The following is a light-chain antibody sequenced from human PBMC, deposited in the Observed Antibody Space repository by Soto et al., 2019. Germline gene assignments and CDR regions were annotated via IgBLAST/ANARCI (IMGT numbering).Light chain of an antibody. CDR3: QQYNSYSST. CDR2: DAS. V-gene: IGKV1-5*01. Sequence: DIQMTQSPSTLSASVGDRVTITCRASQSISSWLAWYQQKPGKAPKLLIYDASSLESGFPSRFSGSGSGTEFTLTISSRQPDDFATYYCQQYNSYSSTLGQGTKLEIK. CDR1: QSISSW. J-gene: IGKJ2*01.